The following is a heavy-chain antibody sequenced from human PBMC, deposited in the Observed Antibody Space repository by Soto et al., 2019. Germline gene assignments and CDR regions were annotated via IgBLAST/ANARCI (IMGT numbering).Heavy chain of an antibody. Sequence: PGGSLRLSCAGSGFMFSNFAMTWVRQAPGKGLEWVSTTRSNGEHTYYADSVKGRFTVSRDNSKNTLFLEMSSLRAEDTAIYYCAKDSKSVSVSAARVYVMDVWGQGTTVTVYS. CDR3: AKDSKSVSVSAARVYVMDV. D-gene: IGHD2-2*01. CDR2: TRSNGEHT. CDR1: GFMFSNFA. V-gene: IGHV3-23*01. J-gene: IGHJ6*02.